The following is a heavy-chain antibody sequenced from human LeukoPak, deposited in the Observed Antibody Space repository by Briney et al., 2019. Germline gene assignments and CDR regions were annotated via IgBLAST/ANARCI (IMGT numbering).Heavy chain of an antibody. CDR2: ISSSGNNA. D-gene: IGHD5-24*01. J-gene: IGHJ3*02. CDR3: AKDIQLSI. Sequence: GGSLRLSCAVSGFTFRDAAMTWVRQAPGEGLEWVSLISSSGNNAYYADSVKGRFTISRDNSKNTLSLQMNSLRVEDTAIHYCAKDIQLSIWGLGTMVTVSS. CDR1: GFTFRDAA. V-gene: IGHV3-23*01.